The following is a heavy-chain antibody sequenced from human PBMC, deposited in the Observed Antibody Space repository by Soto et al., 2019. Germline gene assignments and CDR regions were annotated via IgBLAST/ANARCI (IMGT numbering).Heavy chain of an antibody. CDR2: INYSGST. V-gene: IGHV4-31*03. Sequence: QVQLQESGPGLVKPSQTLSLTCTVSGGSISSGGYYWSWIRQHPGKGLEWIGYINYSGSTYYNPSLKSRVTISVDTSKNQFSLKLSSVTAADTAVYYCAVGIAAADTGAFDIWGQGTMVTVSS. D-gene: IGHD6-13*01. J-gene: IGHJ3*02. CDR1: GGSISSGGYY. CDR3: AVGIAAADTGAFDI.